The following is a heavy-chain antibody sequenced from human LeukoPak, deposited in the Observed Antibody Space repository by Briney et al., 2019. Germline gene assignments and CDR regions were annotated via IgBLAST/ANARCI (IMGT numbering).Heavy chain of an antibody. CDR2: FDPEDGET. D-gene: IGHD3-22*01. CDR3: ATVTYDSSGYYLHFDY. Sequence: ASGKVSCKVSGYTLTELSMHSVRQAPGKGLEWMGGFDPEDGETIYAQKFKGRVTMTEDTSTDTAYMELSSLRSEDTAVYYCATVTYDSSGYYLHFDYWGQGTLVTVSS. CDR1: GYTLTELS. V-gene: IGHV1-24*01. J-gene: IGHJ4*02.